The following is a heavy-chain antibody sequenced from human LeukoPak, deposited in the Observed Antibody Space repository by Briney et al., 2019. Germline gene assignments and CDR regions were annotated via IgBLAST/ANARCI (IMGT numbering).Heavy chain of an antibody. CDR2: IYYSGST. J-gene: IGHJ3*02. V-gene: IGHV4-31*03. CDR1: GGSISSGGYY. D-gene: IGHD2-15*01. CDR3: ARRRVVVASTDGASGAFDI. Sequence: PSETLSLTCTVSGGSISSGGYYWSWIRQHPGKGLEWIGYIYYSGSTYYNPSLMSRVTISVDTSKNQFSLNLSSVTAADTAVYFSARRRVVVASTDGASGAFDIWGQGTMVTVSS.